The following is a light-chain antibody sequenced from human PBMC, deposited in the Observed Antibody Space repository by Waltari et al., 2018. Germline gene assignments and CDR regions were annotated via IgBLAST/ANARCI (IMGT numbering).Light chain of an antibody. CDR1: SSNIGAAYD. CDR3: QAYDTSLRSAV. V-gene: IGLV1-40*01. Sequence: QSVLTQPPSVSGAPGQRVTISCPGSSSNIGAAYDVHWYQQIPGTAPKLLIYPNTNGPSVVPDRLYGSKFGTSDCLGITGLQAEDEADYYCQAYDTSLRSAVFGGGTKLTVL. J-gene: IGLJ2*01. CDR2: PNT.